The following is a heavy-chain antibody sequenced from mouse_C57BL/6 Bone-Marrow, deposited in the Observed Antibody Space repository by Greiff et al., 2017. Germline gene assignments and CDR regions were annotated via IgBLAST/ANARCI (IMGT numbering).Heavy chain of an antibody. Sequence: VQLQQSGAELVRPGASVKLSCTASGFNIKDDYMHWVKQRPEQGLEWIGWIDPENGDTESASKFQGKATITADTSSNTAYLQRSSLTSEDTAVYYCTSLHFAWFAYWGQGTLVTVSA. V-gene: IGHV14-4*01. CDR2: IDPENGDT. CDR1: GFNIKDDY. CDR3: TSLHFAWFAY. J-gene: IGHJ3*01.